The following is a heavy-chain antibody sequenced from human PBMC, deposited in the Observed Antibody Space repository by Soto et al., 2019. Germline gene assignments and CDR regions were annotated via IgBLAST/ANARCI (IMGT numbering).Heavy chain of an antibody. Sequence: ASVKVSCKASGYTFTGHYMHWVRQAPGQGLEWMGWINPNSGGTNYAQKFQGWVTMTRDTSIRTAYMELSRLRSDDTAVYYCARDSRGLVVPAAMTFDYWGQGTLVTVSS. CDR3: ARDSRGLVVPAAMTFDY. CDR1: GYTFTGHY. J-gene: IGHJ4*02. D-gene: IGHD2-2*01. V-gene: IGHV1-2*04. CDR2: INPNSGGT.